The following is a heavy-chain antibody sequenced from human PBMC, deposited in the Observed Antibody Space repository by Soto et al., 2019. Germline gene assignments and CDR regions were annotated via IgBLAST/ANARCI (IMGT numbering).Heavy chain of an antibody. J-gene: IGHJ4*02. CDR1: GFTFSSSE. CDR3: ASEAAAVDY. D-gene: IGHD6-13*01. CDR2: ISSSGSTI. V-gene: IGHV3-48*03. Sequence: EVQLVESGGGLVQPGGSLRLSCAASGFTFSSSEMNWVRQAPGKGLEWVSYISSSGSTIYYADSVKGRFTISRDNAKNSLYLQMNSLRAEDTAVYYCASEAAAVDYWGQGTLVTVSS.